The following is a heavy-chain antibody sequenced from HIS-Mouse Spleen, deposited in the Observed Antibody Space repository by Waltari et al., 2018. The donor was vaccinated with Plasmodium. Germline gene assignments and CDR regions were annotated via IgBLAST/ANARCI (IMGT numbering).Heavy chain of an antibody. V-gene: IGHV4-59*01. Sequence: QVQLQESGPGLVKPSETLSLTCTVSGGPLSSYYWSWIRQPPGKGLEWIGYIYYSGSTNYNPSLKSRVTISVDTSKNQFALKLRSVTAADTAVYYCARGGYSSSSYYFDYWGQGTLVTVSS. CDR2: IYYSGST. J-gene: IGHJ4*02. D-gene: IGHD6-6*01. CDR1: GGPLSSYY. CDR3: ARGGYSSSSYYFDY.